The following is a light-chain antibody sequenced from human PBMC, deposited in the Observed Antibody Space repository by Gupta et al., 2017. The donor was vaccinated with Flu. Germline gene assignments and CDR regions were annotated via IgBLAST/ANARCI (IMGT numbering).Light chain of an antibody. Sequence: DIQMTQSPSTLSTSVGDRVTITCRASESISGWLAWYQQKPGKAPNLLIYKTSSLEGGVSSRFSGSGSGTEFTLTISSLQPDDFATYYCQHDHRYPCTFGQGTKLDIK. CDR1: ESISGW. CDR2: KTS. CDR3: QHDHRYPCT. J-gene: IGKJ2*02. V-gene: IGKV1-5*03.